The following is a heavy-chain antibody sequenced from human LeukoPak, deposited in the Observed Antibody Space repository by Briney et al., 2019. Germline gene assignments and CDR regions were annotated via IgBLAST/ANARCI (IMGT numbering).Heavy chain of an antibody. V-gene: IGHV4-59*12. D-gene: IGHD3-3*01. CDR2: IYYSGST. Sequence: SETLSLTCTVSGGSISSYYWSWIRQPPGKGLEWIGYIYYSGSTNYNPSLKSRVTISVDTSKNQFSLKLSSVTAADTAVYYCARGRGLLRFQDYWGQGTLVTVSS. CDR3: ARGRGLLRFQDY. J-gene: IGHJ4*02. CDR1: GGSISSYY.